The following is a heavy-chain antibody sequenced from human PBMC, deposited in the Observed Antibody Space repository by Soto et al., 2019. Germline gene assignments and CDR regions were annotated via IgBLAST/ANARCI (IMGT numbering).Heavy chain of an antibody. J-gene: IGHJ6*02. Sequence: GASVKVSCKASGGTFSSYAISWVRQAPGQRLEWMGGIIPIFGTANYAQKFQGRVTITADESTSTAYMELSSLRSEDTAVYYCARGGYDYYYYYGMDVWGQGTTVTSP. V-gene: IGHV1-69*13. CDR3: ARGGYDYYYYYGMDV. CDR2: IIPIFGTA. D-gene: IGHD5-12*01. CDR1: GGTFSSYA.